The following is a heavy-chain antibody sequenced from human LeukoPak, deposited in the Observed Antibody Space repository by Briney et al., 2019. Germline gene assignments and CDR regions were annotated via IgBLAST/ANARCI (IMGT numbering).Heavy chain of an antibody. V-gene: IGHV3-30*03. CDR1: GFTFSIYA. CDR2: ISSDGSNE. D-gene: IGHD6-19*01. CDR3: ATDRASKGEQWLGYLSF. J-gene: IGHJ4*02. Sequence: GGSLRLSCAASGFTFSIYAMNWVRQAPGKGLEWVTVISSDGSNEYYADSVKGRFTISRDNSKNTLYLQMNSLRTEDTAVYYCATDRASKGEQWLGYLSFWGQGTLVTVPS.